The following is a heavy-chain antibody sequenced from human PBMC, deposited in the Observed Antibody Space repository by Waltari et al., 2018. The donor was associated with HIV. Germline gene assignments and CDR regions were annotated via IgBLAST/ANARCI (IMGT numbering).Heavy chain of an antibody. CDR3: ARDRARTTDYYYYGMDV. J-gene: IGHJ6*02. V-gene: IGHV1-2*02. CDR1: GYPFTRYY. D-gene: IGHD1-7*01. CDR2: INPNSGGT. Sequence: QVQLVQSGAEVKKPGASVKLSCKASGYPFTRYYMHWVRQAPGQGLEWMGWINPNSGGTNYAQKFQGRVTMTRDTSISTAYRELSRLRSDDTAVYYCARDRARTTDYYYYGMDVWGQGTTVTVSS.